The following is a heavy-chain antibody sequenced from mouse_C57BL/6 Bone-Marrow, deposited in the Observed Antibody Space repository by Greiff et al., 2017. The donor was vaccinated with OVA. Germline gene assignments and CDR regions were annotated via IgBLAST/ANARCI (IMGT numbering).Heavy chain of an antibody. Sequence: EVQLQQSGPELVKPGASVKMSCKASGYTFTDYNMHWVKQSHGKSLEWIGYINPNNGGTSYNQKFKGKATLTVNKSSSTAYMDLRSLTSEDSAVYYCARSGDYAWFAYWGQGTLVTVSA. CDR1: GYTFTDYN. V-gene: IGHV1-22*01. CDR2: INPNNGGT. D-gene: IGHD2-4*01. J-gene: IGHJ3*01. CDR3: ARSGDYAWFAY.